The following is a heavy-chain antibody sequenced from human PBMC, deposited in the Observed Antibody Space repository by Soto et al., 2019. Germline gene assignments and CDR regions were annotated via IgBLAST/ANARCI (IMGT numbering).Heavy chain of an antibody. CDR1: GFTFSSYA. CDR2: ISGSGGST. CDR3: EKEMGDGYNSPRCSDQ. J-gene: IGHJ5*02. Sequence: EVQLLESGGGLVQPGGSLRLSCAASGFTFSSYAMSWVRQAPGKGLEWVSAISGSGGSTYYADSVKGRFTISRDNSKNTQYLQMNGLRAEETDVYYCEKEMGDGYNSPRCSDQWGQGTLVTVSS. V-gene: IGHV3-23*01. D-gene: IGHD5-12*01.